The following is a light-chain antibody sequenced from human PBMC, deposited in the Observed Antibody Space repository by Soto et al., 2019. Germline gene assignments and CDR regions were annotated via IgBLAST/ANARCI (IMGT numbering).Light chain of an antibody. J-gene: IGKJ4*01. V-gene: IGKV3-15*01. Sequence: EIVLTQSPATLSVSPGERATLSCRASQSVNSDLAWFQQKPGQAPRLLFYGASTRATGIPARFSGSGSGTEFTLTISSLQSEDCAIYYCQQYNNWPLTFGGGTKVEIK. CDR1: QSVNSD. CDR3: QQYNNWPLT. CDR2: GAS.